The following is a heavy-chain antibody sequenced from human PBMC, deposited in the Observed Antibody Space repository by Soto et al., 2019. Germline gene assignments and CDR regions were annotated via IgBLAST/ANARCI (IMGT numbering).Heavy chain of an antibody. V-gene: IGHV3-30*03. J-gene: IGHJ4*02. CDR3: ARGSGSRDILTGYGLYYFDY. Sequence: PGGSLRLSCVASGVIFSSYGMHWVRQAPGKGLEWVAVISYDGSNKYYADSVKGRFTISRDNAKNSLYLQMNSLRAEDTALYYCARGSGSRDILTGYGLYYFDYWGQGTLVTVSS. CDR1: GVIFSSYG. CDR2: ISYDGSNK. D-gene: IGHD3-9*01.